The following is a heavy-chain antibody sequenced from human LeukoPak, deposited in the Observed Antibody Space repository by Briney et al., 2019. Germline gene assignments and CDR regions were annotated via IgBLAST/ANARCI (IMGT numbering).Heavy chain of an antibody. V-gene: IGHV4-61*02. CDR2: IYTSGST. Sequence: SQTLSLTCTVSGGSISSGSYYWRWIRRPAGTGLEWIGRIYTSGSTNYNPSLKSRVTISVDTSKNQFSLKLSSVTAADTAVYYCARVYYDSSGYLILDYWGQGTLVTVSS. CDR3: ARVYYDSSGYLILDY. J-gene: IGHJ4*02. D-gene: IGHD3-22*01. CDR1: GGSISSGSYY.